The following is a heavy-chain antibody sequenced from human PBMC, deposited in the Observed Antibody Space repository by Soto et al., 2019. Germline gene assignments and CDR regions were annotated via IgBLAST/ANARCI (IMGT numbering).Heavy chain of an antibody. CDR2: ISSSGDST. CDR3: AKVPWQLVRTHYFDY. CDR1: GFTFSSYA. J-gene: IGHJ4*02. Sequence: EVQLLESGGGLVQPRGSLRLSCAASGFTFSSYAMSWVRQAPGKGLEWVSGISSSGDSTNYADSVKGRFTISRDNSKSTLFLQMNSLRAEDTAVYYCAKVPWQLVRTHYFDYWGQGTLVTVSS. D-gene: IGHD6-6*01. V-gene: IGHV3-23*01.